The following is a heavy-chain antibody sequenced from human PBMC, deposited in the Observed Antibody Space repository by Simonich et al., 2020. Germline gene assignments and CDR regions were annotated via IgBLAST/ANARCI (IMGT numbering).Heavy chain of an antibody. V-gene: IGHV3-23*01. Sequence: EVQLLESGGGLVQPGGSLRLSCAASGFTFSSYAMSWVRQAPGKGMEWVSAIIGSGGSTYYADSVKGRFTISRDNSKNTLYLKMNSLRAEDTAVYYCAKRSGVSITGTFDYWGQGTLVTVSS. D-gene: IGHD1-7*01. J-gene: IGHJ4*02. CDR2: IIGSGGST. CDR1: GFTFSSYA. CDR3: AKRSGVSITGTFDY.